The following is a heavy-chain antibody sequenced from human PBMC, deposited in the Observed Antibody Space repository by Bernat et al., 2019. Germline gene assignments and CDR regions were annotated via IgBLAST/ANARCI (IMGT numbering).Heavy chain of an antibody. D-gene: IGHD3-10*01. CDR2: IWYDGSNK. J-gene: IGHJ4*02. Sequence: QVHLVQSGGGAVQPGGSLRLSCTASGFTFRSYGMHWVRQAPGKGLEWVAIIWYDGSNKYYADSVKGRFTISRDNPKNTVYLEMNSLRAEDTAVYYCAKDGYGSGLHPFDYWGQGTLVTVSS. V-gene: IGHV3-33*06. CDR3: AKDGYGSGLHPFDY. CDR1: GFTFRSYG.